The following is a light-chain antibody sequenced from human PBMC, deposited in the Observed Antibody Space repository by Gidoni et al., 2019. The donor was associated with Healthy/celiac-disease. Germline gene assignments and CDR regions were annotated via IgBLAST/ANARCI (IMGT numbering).Light chain of an antibody. V-gene: IGKV1-39*01. J-gene: IGKJ1*01. CDR2: AAS. CDR1: QSISSY. CDR3: QQSYSTLTWT. Sequence: DIQMTQSPSSLSASVGDRVTITGRASQSISSYLNWYQQKPGKAPKLLIYAASSLQSGVPSRFSGSGSGTEFTLTISSLQPEDFATYYCQQSYSTLTWTFGQGTKVEIK.